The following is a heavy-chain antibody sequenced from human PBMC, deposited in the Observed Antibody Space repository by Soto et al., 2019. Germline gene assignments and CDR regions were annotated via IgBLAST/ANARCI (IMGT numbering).Heavy chain of an antibody. CDR3: ATLWYYYDSSGYYPTNPRVVYYYGMDV. D-gene: IGHD3-22*01. V-gene: IGHV1-24*01. Sequence: ASVKVSCKVSGYTLTELSMHWVRQAPGKGLEWMGGFDPEDGETIYAQKFQGRVTMTEDTSTDTAYMELSSLRSEDTAVYYCATLWYYYDSSGYYPTNPRVVYYYGMDVWGQGTTVTVSS. J-gene: IGHJ6*02. CDR1: GYTLTELS. CDR2: FDPEDGET.